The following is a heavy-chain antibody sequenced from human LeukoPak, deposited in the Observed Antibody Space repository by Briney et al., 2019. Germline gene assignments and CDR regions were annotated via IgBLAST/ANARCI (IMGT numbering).Heavy chain of an antibody. D-gene: IGHD6-13*01. Sequence: GGSLRLSCAASGITLSSYWMHWVRQAPGKGLVWVSRINSDGTSTKYADSVKGRFTISRDNAKNTLYLQMNSLRAEDTAIYYCTKGGSRHADTWGQGTLVTVSS. CDR1: GITLSSYW. CDR3: TKGGSRHADT. CDR2: INSDGTST. V-gene: IGHV3-74*03. J-gene: IGHJ5*02.